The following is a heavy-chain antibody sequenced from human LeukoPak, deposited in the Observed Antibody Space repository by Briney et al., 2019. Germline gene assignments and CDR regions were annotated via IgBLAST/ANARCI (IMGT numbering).Heavy chain of an antibody. J-gene: IGHJ4*02. D-gene: IGHD3-22*01. CDR1: GFTFSSYG. Sequence: SGGSLRLSCAAFGFTFSSYGMHWVRQAPGRGLEWMAFIQYDGSNKFYADSVKGRFTISRDNSKNTLYLQMNSLRADDTAVYYCAKDPYHIDSSGYHYHGYFDYWGQGTLVTVSS. CDR2: IQYDGSNK. V-gene: IGHV3-30*02. CDR3: AKDPYHIDSSGYHYHGYFDY.